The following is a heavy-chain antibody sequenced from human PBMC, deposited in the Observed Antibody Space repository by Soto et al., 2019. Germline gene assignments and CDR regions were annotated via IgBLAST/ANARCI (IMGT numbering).Heavy chain of an antibody. Sequence: PSETLSLTCAISGAPITWGDYSWNWIRQPPGQGLEWIGYIFHGGSTYYNPSLRSRVTISVDRSRTQFSLKMSSVTAADTAVYYGARGRVVVPAAVIFNCLDPWGQGALVTVSS. V-gene: IGHV4-30-2*01. D-gene: IGHD2-2*01. CDR1: GAPITWGDYS. J-gene: IGHJ5*02. CDR2: IFHGGST. CDR3: ARGRVVVPAAVIFNCLDP.